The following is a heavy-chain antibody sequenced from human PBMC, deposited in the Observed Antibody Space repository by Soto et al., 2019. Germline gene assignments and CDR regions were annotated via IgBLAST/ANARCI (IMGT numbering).Heavy chain of an antibody. J-gene: IGHJ4*02. V-gene: IGHV3-20*04. CDR2: VNWNGGST. CDR3: VRGASLNFDY. CDR1: GFTFDVYG. D-gene: IGHD1-26*01. Sequence: EVQLVESGGGVLRPGGSLRLSCAASGFTFDVYGISGPGQAPGKGLEGVSGVNWNGGSTGYADSVKGRFTISRDNAKNSLYLQMNSLRAEDTAFYYCVRGASLNFDYWGQGTLVTVSS.